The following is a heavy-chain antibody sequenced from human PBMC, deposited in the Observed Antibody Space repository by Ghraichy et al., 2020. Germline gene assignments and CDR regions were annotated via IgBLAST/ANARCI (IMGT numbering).Heavy chain of an antibody. CDR3: ARNSQTHDFWSGYYTKPLDY. V-gene: IGHV4-39*01. D-gene: IGHD3-3*01. CDR2: IYYSGST. CDR1: GGSISSSSYY. J-gene: IGHJ4*02. Sequence: SETLSLTCTVSGGSISSSSYYWGWIRQPPGKGLEWIGSIYYSGSTYYNPSLKSRVTISVDTSKNQFSLKLSSVTAADTAVYYCARNSQTHDFWSGYYTKPLDYWGQGTLVTVSS.